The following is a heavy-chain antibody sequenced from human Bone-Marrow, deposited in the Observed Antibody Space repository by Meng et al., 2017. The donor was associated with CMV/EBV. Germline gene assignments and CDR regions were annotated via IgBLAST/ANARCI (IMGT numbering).Heavy chain of an antibody. CDR1: GYTFTSYG. CDR3: ARELMEGRDGGKGGY. Sequence: ASVKVSCKASGYTFTSYGISWVRQAPGQGLEWMGWISAYNGNTNYAQKLQGRVTMTTDTSTSTAYMELRSMRSDDTAVYYCARELMEGRDGGKGGYWGQGTLVTVSS. J-gene: IGHJ4*02. D-gene: IGHD4-23*01. CDR2: ISAYNGNT. V-gene: IGHV1-18*01.